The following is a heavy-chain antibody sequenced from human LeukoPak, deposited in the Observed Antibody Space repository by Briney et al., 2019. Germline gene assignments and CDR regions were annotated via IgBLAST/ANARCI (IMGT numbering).Heavy chain of an antibody. V-gene: IGHV4-61*02. J-gene: IGHJ4*02. D-gene: IGHD6-13*01. CDR1: GASITSGSSY. CDR2: VYTSGST. Sequence: SQTLSLTCAVSGASITSGSSYWSWIRQPAGKGLEWIGRVYTSGSTNYNPSLQSRVTITVDTSKNQFSLKLSSVTAADMAVYYCARDRAGSSSWYASYDNWGQGTLVAVSS. CDR3: ARDRAGSSSWYASYDN.